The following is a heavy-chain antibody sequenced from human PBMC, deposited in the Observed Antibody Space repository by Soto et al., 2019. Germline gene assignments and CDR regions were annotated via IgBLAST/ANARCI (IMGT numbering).Heavy chain of an antibody. CDR1: GYNFAGYW. D-gene: IGHD3-3*01. J-gene: IGHJ4*02. CDR2: IYPSDSDT. Sequence: GEPLKISCKGSGYNFAGYWIAWVRQMPGKGLELMGIIYPSDSDTKYRPSFQGQVTISADKSISSAYLQWGSLRASDTAMYYCARGGVSTRIFDYWGQGTPVTVSS. CDR3: ARGGVSTRIFDY. V-gene: IGHV5-51*01.